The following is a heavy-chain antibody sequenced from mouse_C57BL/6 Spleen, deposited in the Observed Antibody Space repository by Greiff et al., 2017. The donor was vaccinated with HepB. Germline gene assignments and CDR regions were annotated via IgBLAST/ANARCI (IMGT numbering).Heavy chain of an antibody. CDR3: ARLGTGKGYYFDY. D-gene: IGHD4-1*01. J-gene: IGHJ2*01. CDR1: GYTFTDYY. CDR2: INPNNGGT. V-gene: IGHV1-26*01. Sequence: VQLQQSGPELVKPGASVKISCKASGYTFTDYYMNWVKQSHGKSLEWIGDINPNNGGTSYKQKFKGKATLTVDKSSSTAYMELRSLTSEDSAVYYCARLGTGKGYYFDYWGQGTTLTVSS.